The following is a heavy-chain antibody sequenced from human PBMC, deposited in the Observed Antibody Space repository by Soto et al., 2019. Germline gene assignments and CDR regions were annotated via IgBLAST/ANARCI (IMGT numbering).Heavy chain of an antibody. Sequence: QVQLVQSGAEVKKPGASVKVSCKASGYTFTSYGISWVRQAPGQGLEWMGWISAYNGNTNYAQKLQSRVTMTTDTSTSTAYMKLRSLRSDDTAVYYCARDGPIYYDSTPDAFDIWGQDTMVTVSS. J-gene: IGHJ3*02. CDR3: ARDGPIYYDSTPDAFDI. CDR2: ISAYNGNT. CDR1: GYTFTSYG. D-gene: IGHD3-22*01. V-gene: IGHV1-18*01.